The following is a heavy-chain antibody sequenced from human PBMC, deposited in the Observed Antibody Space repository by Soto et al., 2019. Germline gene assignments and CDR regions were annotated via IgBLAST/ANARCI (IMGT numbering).Heavy chain of an antibody. Sequence: GASVKVSCKASGYTFTSYYMHWVRQAPGQGLEWMGIINPSGGSTSYAQKFQVRVTMTRDTSTSTVYMELSSLRSEDTAVYYCARVGNEYSSSPPFDYWGQGTLVTVSS. CDR3: ARVGNEYSSSPPFDY. CDR1: GYTFTSYY. D-gene: IGHD6-6*01. CDR2: INPSGGST. V-gene: IGHV1-46*03. J-gene: IGHJ4*02.